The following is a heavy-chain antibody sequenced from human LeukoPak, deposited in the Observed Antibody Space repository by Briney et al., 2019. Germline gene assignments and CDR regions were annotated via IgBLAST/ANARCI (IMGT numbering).Heavy chain of an antibody. V-gene: IGHV1-69*04. J-gene: IGHJ4*02. D-gene: IGHD2-2*02. CDR2: IIPILGIA. CDR1: GGTFSSYA. CDR3: ATGPYQLLYLFDY. Sequence: GASVKVSCKASGGTFSSYAISWVRQAPGQGLEWMGRIIPILGIANYAQKFQGRVTITADKSTSTAYMELSSLRSEDTAVYYCATGPYQLLYLFDYWGQGTLVTVSS.